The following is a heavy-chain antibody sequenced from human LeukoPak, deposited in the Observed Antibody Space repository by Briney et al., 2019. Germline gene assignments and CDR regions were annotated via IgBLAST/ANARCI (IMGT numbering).Heavy chain of an antibody. D-gene: IGHD6-19*01. CDR2: INHSGGT. CDR1: GGSLTDYF. CDR3: ARQYNTGWPYFDY. V-gene: IGHV4-34*01. Sequence: PSETLSLTCAIHGGSLTDYFWTWIRQPPGKGLEWIGEINHSGGTHYSPSVRGRVTMSIDTSKNQFSLKLSSVTAADTAVYFCARQYNTGWPYFDYWGQGTLVTVSS. J-gene: IGHJ4*02.